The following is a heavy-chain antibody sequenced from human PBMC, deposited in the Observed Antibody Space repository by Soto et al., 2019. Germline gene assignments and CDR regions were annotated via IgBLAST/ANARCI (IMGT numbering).Heavy chain of an antibody. V-gene: IGHV1-18*01. D-gene: IGHD6-13*01. Sequence: QVQLVQSGAEVKKPGASVKVSCKASGYTFTSYGISWVRQAPGQGLEWMGWISAYNGNTNYAQKLQGRVTMTTDTATSTAYMELRSRRSDDTAVYYCASMEGGPYGSSPFGLDYWGQGTLVTVSS. CDR3: ASMEGGPYGSSPFGLDY. CDR2: ISAYNGNT. CDR1: GYTFTSYG. J-gene: IGHJ4*02.